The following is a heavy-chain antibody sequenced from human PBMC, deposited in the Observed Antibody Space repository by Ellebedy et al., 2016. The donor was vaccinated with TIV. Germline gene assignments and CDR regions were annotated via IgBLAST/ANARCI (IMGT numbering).Heavy chain of an antibody. CDR3: STVFEM. J-gene: IGHJ3*02. CDR1: GFTFTNYW. V-gene: IGHV3-74*01. CDR2: SDQEGSGT. Sequence: GESLKISCEASGFTFTNYWMHWVRQVPGTGLVWVARSDQEGSGTSYADSVKGRFTISRDNAQNTLYLQMNSLRAEDTAVYYCSTVFEMWGQGTGVTVSS.